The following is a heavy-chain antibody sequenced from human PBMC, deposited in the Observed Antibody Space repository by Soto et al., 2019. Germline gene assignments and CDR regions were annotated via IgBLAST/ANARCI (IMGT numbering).Heavy chain of an antibody. CDR3: AREVSDYDSGSYYTTGFDP. CDR2: INPNSGGT. J-gene: IGHJ5*02. CDR1: GYTFTGYY. Sequence: ASVKVSCKASGYTFTGYYMHWVRQAPGQGLEWMGWINPNSGGTNYAQKFQGWVTMTRDTSISTAYMELSRLRSGDTAVYYCAREVSDYDSGSYYTTGFDPWGKETLVTVSS. D-gene: IGHD3-10*01. V-gene: IGHV1-2*04.